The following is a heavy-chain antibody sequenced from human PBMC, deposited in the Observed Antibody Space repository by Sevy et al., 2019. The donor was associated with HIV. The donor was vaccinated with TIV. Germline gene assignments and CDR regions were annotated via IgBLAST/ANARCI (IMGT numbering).Heavy chain of an antibody. V-gene: IGHV3-23*01. CDR1: GFTFSSYA. CDR3: AKEGQGEYYDSSGSFDY. D-gene: IGHD3-22*01. Sequence: GGSLRLSCAASGFTFSSYAMSWVRQAPGKGLEWVSSISGSGSFTYYADSVKGHFTISRDNSKNTLYLQMTSLRAEDTAVYYCAKEGQGEYYDSSGSFDYWGQATLVTVSS. J-gene: IGHJ4*02. CDR2: ISGSGSFT.